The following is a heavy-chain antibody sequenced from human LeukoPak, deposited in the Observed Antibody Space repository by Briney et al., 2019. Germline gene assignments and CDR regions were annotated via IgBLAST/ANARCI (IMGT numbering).Heavy chain of an antibody. J-gene: IGHJ4*02. CDR2: INPKSGAT. Sequence: ASVKVSCKASGSTFTGNYMHWVRQAPGQGLEWVGWINPKSGATNYAQKFQGRVTMTRDTSISTVYMELSRLRSDDTAVYYCARGRPSYGSSGWGEYWGQGTLVTVSS. D-gene: IGHD6-19*01. V-gene: IGHV1-2*02. CDR1: GSTFTGNY. CDR3: ARGRPSYGSSGWGEY.